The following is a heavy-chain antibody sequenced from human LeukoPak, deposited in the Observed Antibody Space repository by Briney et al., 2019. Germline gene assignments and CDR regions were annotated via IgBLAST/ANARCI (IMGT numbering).Heavy chain of an antibody. J-gene: IGHJ6*03. V-gene: IGHV3-49*03. CDR3: ARDRLGGDPQAYYYYYMDV. Sequence: GVSLRLSCTASGFTFHDYAMSWFRQAPGKGLEWVGFIRSKHYGGAIEYAASVRDRFTISRDDSKSIAYLQMNSLKTEDTAVYYCARDRLGGDPQAYYYYYMDVWGKGTTVTVSS. D-gene: IGHD4-17*01. CDR2: IRSKHYGGAI. CDR1: GFTFHDYA.